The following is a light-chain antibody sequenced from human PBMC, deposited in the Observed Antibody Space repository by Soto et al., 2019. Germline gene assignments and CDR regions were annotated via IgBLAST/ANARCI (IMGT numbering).Light chain of an antibody. Sequence: EIVLTQSPATLSLSPGERATLSCRASQSISSHLAWYQQKPGQTPRLLMYDASNRATAVPARFSGSGSGTDFTLTISSLEPEDLAVYYCQQRSTWSLTFGGGTKVEIK. CDR3: QQRSTWSLT. V-gene: IGKV3-11*01. CDR2: DAS. CDR1: QSISSH. J-gene: IGKJ4*01.